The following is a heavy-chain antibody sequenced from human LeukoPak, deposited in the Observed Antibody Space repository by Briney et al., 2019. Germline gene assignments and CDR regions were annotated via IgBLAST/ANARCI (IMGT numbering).Heavy chain of an antibody. D-gene: IGHD3-9*01. Sequence: GGSLRLSCAASGFTFSSYAMSWVRQAPGKGLEWVSDISGSGGSTYYADCVKGRFTISRDNSKNTLYLQMNSLRAEDTAVYYCAKDRSYYDILTGYAGSHRGYYMDVWGKGTTVTISS. CDR2: ISGSGGST. V-gene: IGHV3-23*01. J-gene: IGHJ6*03. CDR1: GFTFSSYA. CDR3: AKDRSYYDILTGYAGSHRGYYMDV.